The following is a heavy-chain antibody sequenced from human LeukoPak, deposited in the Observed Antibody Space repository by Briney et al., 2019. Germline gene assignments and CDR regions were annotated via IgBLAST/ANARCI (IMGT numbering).Heavy chain of an antibody. CDR3: ARDIHGSGGSRWVWFDP. D-gene: IGHD2-15*01. Sequence: PSETLSLTCTVSGGSISSSSYYWGWIRQPPGKGLEWIGSIYYSGSTYYNPSLKSRVTISVDTSKNQFSLKLSSVTAADTAVYYCARDIHGSGGSRWVWFDPWGQGTLVTVSS. CDR2: IYYSGST. CDR1: GGSISSSSYY. J-gene: IGHJ5*02. V-gene: IGHV4-39*07.